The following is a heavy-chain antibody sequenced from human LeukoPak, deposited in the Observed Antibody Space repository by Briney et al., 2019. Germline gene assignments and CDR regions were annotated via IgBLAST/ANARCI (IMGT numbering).Heavy chain of an antibody. D-gene: IGHD1-7*01. CDR2: IIPAFGTA. Sequence: ASVTVSCKSSVDTPHSHAISWLRQAPGQGLEWMGRIIPAFGTANYAQKFQGRVTITVDKSTRTAYMEMSSLRSEDTAVYYCARDYNWNFANSSPFDYWGQGTLVIVSS. CDR3: ARDYNWNFANSSPFDY. V-gene: IGHV1-69*06. J-gene: IGHJ4*02. CDR1: VDTPHSHA.